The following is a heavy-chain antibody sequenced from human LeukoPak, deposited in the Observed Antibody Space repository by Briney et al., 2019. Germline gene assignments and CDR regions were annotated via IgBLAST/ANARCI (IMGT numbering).Heavy chain of an antibody. V-gene: IGHV3-48*03. Sequence: GGSLRLSCAASGFTFSSYEMNWVRQAPGKGLEWVSYISSSGSTIYYADSVKGRFTISRDNAKNSLYLQMNSLRAEDTAVYYCAREVYGDYPTGWFDPWGQGTLVTVSS. CDR3: AREVYGDYPTGWFDP. CDR1: GFTFSSYE. J-gene: IGHJ5*02. D-gene: IGHD4-17*01. CDR2: ISSSGSTI.